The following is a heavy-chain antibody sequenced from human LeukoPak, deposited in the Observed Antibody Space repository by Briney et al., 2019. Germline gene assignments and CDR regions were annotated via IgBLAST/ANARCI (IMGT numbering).Heavy chain of an antibody. V-gene: IGHV1-24*01. CDR1: GYTLTELS. J-gene: IGHJ5*02. D-gene: IGHD6-13*01. CDR2: FDPEDGET. CDR3: ATTIAAAGLRYNWFDP. Sequence: WASVKVSCKVSGYTLTELSMHWVRQAPGKGLEWMGGFDPEDGETIYAQKFQGRVTMTEDTSTDTAYMELSSLRSEDTAVYYCATTIAAAGLRYNWFDPWGQGTLVTVSS.